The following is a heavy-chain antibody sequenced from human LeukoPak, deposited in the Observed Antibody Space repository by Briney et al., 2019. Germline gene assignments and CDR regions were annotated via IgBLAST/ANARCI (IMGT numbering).Heavy chain of an antibody. CDR1: GFTFSDYY. V-gene: IGHV3-20*04. J-gene: IGHJ4*02. CDR2: INWNGGST. Sequence: SGGSLRLSCAASGFTFSDYYMSWVRQAPGKGLEWVSGINWNGGSTGYADSVKGRFTISRDNAKNSLYLQMNSLRAEDTALYYCARAGTCFGGDCYAYIDYWGQGTLVTVSS. D-gene: IGHD2-21*02. CDR3: ARAGTCFGGDCYAYIDY.